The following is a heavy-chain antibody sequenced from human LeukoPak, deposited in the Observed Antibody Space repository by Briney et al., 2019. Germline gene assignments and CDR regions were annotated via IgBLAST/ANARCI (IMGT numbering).Heavy chain of an antibody. D-gene: IGHD3-10*01. CDR2: ISYDGSNK. J-gene: IGHJ4*02. CDR1: GFTFSSYA. Sequence: PGGSLRLSCAASGFTFSSYAMHWVRQAPGKGLEWVAVISYDGSNKYYADSVKGRFTISRDNSKNTLYLQMNGLRAEDTAVYYCARDPLLWFGSYYFDYWGQGTLVTVSS. V-gene: IGHV3-30*01. CDR3: ARDPLLWFGSYYFDY.